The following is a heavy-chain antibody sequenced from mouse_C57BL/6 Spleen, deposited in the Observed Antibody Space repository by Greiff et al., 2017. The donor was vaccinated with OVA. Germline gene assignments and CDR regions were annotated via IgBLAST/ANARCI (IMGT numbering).Heavy chain of an antibody. CDR3: ARGGSSGYRPYYAMDY. Sequence: VQLQQSGAELMKPGASVKLSCKATGYTFTGYWIEWVKQRPGHGLEWIGEILPGSGSTNYNEKFKGKATFTADTSSNTAYMQLSSLTTEDSAIYYCARGGSSGYRPYYAMDYWGQGTSVTVSS. J-gene: IGHJ4*01. CDR2: ILPGSGST. D-gene: IGHD3-2*02. V-gene: IGHV1-9*01. CDR1: GYTFTGYW.